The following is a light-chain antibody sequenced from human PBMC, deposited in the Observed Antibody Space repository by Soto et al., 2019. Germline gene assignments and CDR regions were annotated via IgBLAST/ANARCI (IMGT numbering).Light chain of an antibody. CDR2: GAS. CDR1: QSISSSY. Sequence: EIVLTQSPGTLSLSPGERATLSCRASQSISSSYLAWYQQKPGQAPRLLIYGASTRATGIPDRFSGSGSGTDFILTINRLEPDDFAVYYCQQFRTFGPGTKVDIK. CDR3: QQFRT. V-gene: IGKV3-20*01. J-gene: IGKJ3*01.